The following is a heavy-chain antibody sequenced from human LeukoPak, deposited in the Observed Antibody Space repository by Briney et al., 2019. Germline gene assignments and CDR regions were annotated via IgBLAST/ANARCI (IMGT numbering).Heavy chain of an antibody. Sequence: GGTLRLSCAASRFTFNSYSMNWVRQAPGKGLEGVSSLSSSSSYIYYADSVKGRFTISRDNAKNSLYLQMNSLRGEDTAVYYCARGPYGSGFLNGFDPWGQGTLVTVSS. J-gene: IGHJ5*02. V-gene: IGHV3-21*01. CDR2: LSSSSSYI. D-gene: IGHD3-10*01. CDR1: RFTFNSYS. CDR3: ARGPYGSGFLNGFDP.